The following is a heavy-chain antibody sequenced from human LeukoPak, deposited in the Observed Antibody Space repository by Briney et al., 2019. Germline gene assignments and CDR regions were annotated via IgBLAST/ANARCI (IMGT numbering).Heavy chain of an antibody. Sequence: SETLSLTCAVYGGSFSGYYWSWIRQPPGKGLEWIGEINHSGSTNYNPSLKSRVTISVDTSKNQFSLKLSSVTAADTAVYYCARGGPVEMATIDYWGQGTLVTVSS. D-gene: IGHD5-24*01. CDR2: INHSGST. J-gene: IGHJ4*02. CDR3: ARGGPVEMATIDY. V-gene: IGHV4-34*01. CDR1: GGSFSGYY.